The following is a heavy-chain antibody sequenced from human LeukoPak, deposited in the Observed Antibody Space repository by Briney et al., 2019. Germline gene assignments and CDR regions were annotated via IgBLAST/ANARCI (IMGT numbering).Heavy chain of an antibody. Sequence: ASVKVSCKASGYTFTSYGISWVRQAPGQGLEWMGWISAYNGNTNYAQKLQGRVAMTTDTSTSTAYMELRSLRSDDTAVYYCARSPHCSSTSCYGSGWFDPWGQGTLVTVSS. CDR1: GYTFTSYG. J-gene: IGHJ5*02. V-gene: IGHV1-18*01. CDR3: ARSPHCSSTSCYGSGWFDP. CDR2: ISAYNGNT. D-gene: IGHD2-2*01.